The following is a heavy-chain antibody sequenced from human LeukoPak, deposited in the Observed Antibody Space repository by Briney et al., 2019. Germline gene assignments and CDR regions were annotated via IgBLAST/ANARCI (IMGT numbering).Heavy chain of an antibody. CDR2: IVPIFGTA. D-gene: IGHD5-24*01. Sequence: SVKVSCKASGGTFSSYAISWVRQAPGQGLEWMGGIVPIFGTANYAQKFQGRVTITADESTSTAYMELSSLRSEDTAVYYCARESNGYNYGMYYYYMDVWGKGTTATISS. V-gene: IGHV1-69*01. CDR3: ARESNGYNYGMYYYYMDV. J-gene: IGHJ6*03. CDR1: GGTFSSYA.